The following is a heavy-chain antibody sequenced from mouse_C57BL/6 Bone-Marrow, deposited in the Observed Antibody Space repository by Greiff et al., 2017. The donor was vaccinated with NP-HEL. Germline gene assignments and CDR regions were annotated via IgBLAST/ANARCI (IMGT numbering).Heavy chain of an antibody. CDR3: VSVLGGDY. Sequence: VQLQQSGPELVKPGASVKISCKASGYTFTDYYMNWVKQSPGKSLEWIGDINPNNGSTSYNQKFKGKATLTVDKSSSTAYMQLSSLTSEDSAVYYCVSVLGGDYWGQGTTLTVSS. V-gene: IGHV1-26*01. CDR2: INPNNGST. D-gene: IGHD4-1*01. J-gene: IGHJ2*01. CDR1: GYTFTDYY.